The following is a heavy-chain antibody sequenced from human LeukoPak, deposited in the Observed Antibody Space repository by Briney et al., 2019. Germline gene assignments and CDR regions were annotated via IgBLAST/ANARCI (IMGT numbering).Heavy chain of an antibody. D-gene: IGHD2-2*01. CDR2: IYTSGST. V-gene: IGHV4-4*07. Sequence: SETLSLTCTVSGGSISSCYWSWIRQPVGKGLEWIGRIYTSGSTNYNPSLKSRVTMSVDTSKNQFSLKLSSVTAADTALYYCARDFYCSSTTCNNWFDPWGQGTLVSVSS. J-gene: IGHJ5*02. CDR1: GGSISSCY. CDR3: ARDFYCSSTTCNNWFDP.